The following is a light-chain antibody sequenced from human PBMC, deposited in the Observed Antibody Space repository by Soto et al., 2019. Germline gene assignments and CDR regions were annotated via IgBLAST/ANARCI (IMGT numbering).Light chain of an antibody. CDR1: SSNIGNNY. Sequence: QSVLTQPPSVSAAPGQKVTISCSGSSSNIGNNYVSWYQQLPGTAPKLLIYENDKRPSGIPDRFSGSKSGTSATLGITGLQTGGEADYYCGTWDSSLSTGRVFGGGTKLTVL. CDR3: GTWDSSLSTGRV. CDR2: END. V-gene: IGLV1-51*02. J-gene: IGLJ2*01.